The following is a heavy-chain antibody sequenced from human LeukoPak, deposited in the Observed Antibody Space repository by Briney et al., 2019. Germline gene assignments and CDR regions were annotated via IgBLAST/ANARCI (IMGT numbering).Heavy chain of an antibody. D-gene: IGHD3-10*01. V-gene: IGHV1-18*01. CDR3: ARGDYSYYYGSGSYHYFDY. CDR1: GYTFTSYG. J-gene: IGHJ4*02. CDR2: ISAYNGNT. Sequence: GASVKVSCKASGYTFTSYGISWVRQAPGQGLEWVGWISAYNGNTNYAQKLQGRVTMTTDTSTRTAYMELRSWRSDDTAVYFCARGDYSYYYGSGSYHYFDYWGQGTLVTVSS.